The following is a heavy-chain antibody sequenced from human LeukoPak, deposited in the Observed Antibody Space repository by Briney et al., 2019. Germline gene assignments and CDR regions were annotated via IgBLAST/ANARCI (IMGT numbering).Heavy chain of an antibody. CDR3: ARDITMIVVVATALDY. J-gene: IGHJ4*02. CDR1: GFMFNIYA. Sequence: GGSPRLSCAASGFMFNIYAMSWVRQAPGKGLEWVSAISGSGSSTYYADSVKGRFTISRDNSKNTLYLQMNSLSAEDTAVYYCARDITMIVVVATALDYWGQGTLVTVSS. V-gene: IGHV3-23*01. D-gene: IGHD3-22*01. CDR2: ISGSGSST.